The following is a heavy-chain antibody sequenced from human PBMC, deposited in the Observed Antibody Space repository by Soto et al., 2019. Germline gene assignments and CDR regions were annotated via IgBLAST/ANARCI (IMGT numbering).Heavy chain of an antibody. J-gene: IGHJ6*02. CDR2: IWFDGIKE. D-gene: IGHD3-22*01. Sequence: GGSLRLSCAVTRFDFTTYAMHWVRRTPDKWLEWVALIWFDGIKEFYAESVRGRFTISIDTSKNTVLLQMNNVRAEDTALYYCTRARLDVWGQGTMVTVSS. CDR1: RFDFTTYA. CDR3: TRARLDV. V-gene: IGHV3-33*01.